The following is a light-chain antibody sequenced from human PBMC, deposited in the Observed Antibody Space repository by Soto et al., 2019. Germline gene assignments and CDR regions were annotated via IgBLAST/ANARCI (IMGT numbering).Light chain of an antibody. CDR2: AAS. V-gene: IGKV1-9*01. CDR1: QDFSNY. J-gene: IGKJ4*01. CDR3: QQLNTYTVT. Sequence: DIPLTQSPSFLSASIGDRVTITCRASQDFSNYLAWYPKKPGRAPKLLISAASTLQSGVPARFSGSGSGTDFTLSITRLQTEELATYECQQLNTYTVTFGGGTQVEIK.